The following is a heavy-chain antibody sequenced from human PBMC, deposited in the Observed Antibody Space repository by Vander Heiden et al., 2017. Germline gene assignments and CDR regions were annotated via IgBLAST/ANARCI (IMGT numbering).Heavy chain of an antibody. CDR3: VRGCGLADH. Sequence: EVHLFEPGGGLVQPGRSLILSCAASALSFGSYAMSWLRPWPGKGLQWVSAISGRSVRTDVANSVKGRFTISTVNPRNTIYLNTTRYGGESRGVGDLVRGCGLADHWGRGTLVTVSS. J-gene: IGHJ4*01. CDR1: ALSFGSYA. CDR2: ISGRSVRT. V-gene: IGHV3-23*01.